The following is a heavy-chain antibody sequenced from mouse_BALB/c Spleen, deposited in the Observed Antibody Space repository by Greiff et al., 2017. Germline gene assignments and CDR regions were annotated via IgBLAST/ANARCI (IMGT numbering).Heavy chain of an antibody. Sequence: DVKLQESGAELVKPGASVKLSCTASGFNIKDTYMHWVKQRPEQGLEWIGRIDPANGNTKYDPKFQGKATITADTSSNTAYLQLSSLTSEDTAVYYCARKDYYGSSWFAYWGQGTLVTVSA. J-gene: IGHJ3*01. CDR3: ARKDYYGSSWFAY. CDR1: GFNIKDTY. D-gene: IGHD1-1*01. V-gene: IGHV14-3*02. CDR2: IDPANGNT.